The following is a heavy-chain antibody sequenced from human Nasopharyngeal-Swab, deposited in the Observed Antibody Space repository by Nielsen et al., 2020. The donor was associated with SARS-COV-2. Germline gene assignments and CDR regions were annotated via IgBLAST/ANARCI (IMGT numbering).Heavy chain of an antibody. CDR3: TRCGGGCYSGRDY. D-gene: IGHD2-15*01. V-gene: IGHV3-73*01. J-gene: IGHJ4*02. CDR2: IRSKGNTYAT. CDR1: GFTFSDSA. Sequence: GESLKISCAASGFTFSDSAIHWVRQASGKGLEWVGRIRSKGNTYATAYAASVKGRFIIFRDDPTNTAYLQMNSLKTEDTVVYYCTRCGGGCYSGRDYWGQGTLVTVSS.